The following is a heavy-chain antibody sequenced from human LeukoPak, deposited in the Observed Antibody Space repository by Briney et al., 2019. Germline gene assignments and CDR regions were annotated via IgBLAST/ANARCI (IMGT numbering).Heavy chain of an antibody. CDR1: GFTFSSYE. Sequence: GGSLRLSCAASGFTFSSYEMNWVRQAPGKGLEWVSYISSSGSTIYYADSVKGRFTISRDNAKNSMYLQMHSLRAEDTAVYYCARTGDYDFWSDYHFYYYYYMDVWGKGTTVTVSS. CDR2: ISSSGSTI. CDR3: ARTGDYDFWSDYHFYYYYYMDV. J-gene: IGHJ6*03. D-gene: IGHD3-3*01. V-gene: IGHV3-48*03.